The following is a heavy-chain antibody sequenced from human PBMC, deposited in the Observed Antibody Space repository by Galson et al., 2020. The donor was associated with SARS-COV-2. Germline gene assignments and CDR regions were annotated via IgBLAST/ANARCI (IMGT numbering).Heavy chain of an antibody. CDR3: AKDSAAAGRGHMDV. D-gene: IGHD6-13*01. Sequence: GESLKISCAASGFTFGSYAMHWVRQTPGKGLEWVTIISYDGGYEFYAESMRGRFTISRDNYRNTLTLQMNSLTGDDTAIYYCAKDSAAAGRGHMDVWGKGTLVTVSS. V-gene: IGHV3-30*18. CDR2: ISYDGGYE. CDR1: GFTFGSYA. J-gene: IGHJ6*03.